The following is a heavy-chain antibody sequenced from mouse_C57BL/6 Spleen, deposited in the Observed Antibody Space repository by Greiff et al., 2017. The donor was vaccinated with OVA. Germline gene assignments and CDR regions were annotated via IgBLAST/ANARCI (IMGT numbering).Heavy chain of an antibody. CDR1: GYTFTSYW. CDR3: ARGGIYGNYEAY. V-gene: IGHV1-50*01. J-gene: IGHJ3*01. D-gene: IGHD2-1*01. Sequence: QVQLKQSGAELVKPGASVKLSCKASGYTFTSYWMQWVKQRPGQGLEWIGEIDPSDSYTNYNQKFKGKATLTVDTSSSTAYMQLSSLTSEDSAVYYCARGGIYGNYEAYWGQGTLVTVSA. CDR2: IDPSDSYT.